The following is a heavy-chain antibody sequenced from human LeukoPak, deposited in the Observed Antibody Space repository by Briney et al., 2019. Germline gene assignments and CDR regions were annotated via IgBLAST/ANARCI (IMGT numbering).Heavy chain of an antibody. Sequence: GASVKVSCKASGGAFNIDPINWVRQAPGQGLEWMGRIIPVLGTTDYAQKFQGRLTISTDESNTDYLDLTSLRSDDTAVYYCARAGELELRDGYFDYWGQGTLVTVSS. V-gene: IGHV1-69*11. CDR1: GGAFNIDP. CDR2: IIPVLGTT. J-gene: IGHJ4*02. D-gene: IGHD1-7*01. CDR3: ARAGELELRDGYFDY.